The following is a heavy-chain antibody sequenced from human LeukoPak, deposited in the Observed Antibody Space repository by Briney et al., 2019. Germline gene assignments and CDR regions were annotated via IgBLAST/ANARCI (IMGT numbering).Heavy chain of an antibody. CDR1: GFTFDDYA. Sequence: QSGGSLRLSCAASGFTFDDYAMHWVRQAPGKGLEWVSLISWDGGGTYYADSVKGRFTISRDNSKNSLYLQMNSLRAEDTALYYCAKDIDSSGALADYWGQGTLVTVSS. CDR2: ISWDGGGT. J-gene: IGHJ4*02. CDR3: AKDIDSSGALADY. V-gene: IGHV3-43D*03. D-gene: IGHD3-22*01.